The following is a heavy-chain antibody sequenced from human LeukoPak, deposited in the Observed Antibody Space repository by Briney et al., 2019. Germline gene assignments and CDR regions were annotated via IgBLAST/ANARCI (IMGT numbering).Heavy chain of an antibody. V-gene: IGHV3-23*01. CDR1: GFTFGSYA. CDR2: ISGSGGST. Sequence: PGGSLRLSCAASGFTFGSYAMSWVRQAPGKGLEWVSAISGSGGSTYYADSVKGRFTISRDNSKNTLYLQMNSLRAEDTAVYYCAKDRRPVGAFDIWGQGTMVTVSS. CDR3: AKDRRPVGAFDI. D-gene: IGHD1-1*01. J-gene: IGHJ3*02.